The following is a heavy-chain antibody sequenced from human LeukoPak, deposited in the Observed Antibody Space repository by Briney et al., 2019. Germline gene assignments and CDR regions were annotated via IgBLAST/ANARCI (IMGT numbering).Heavy chain of an antibody. CDR3: GRVVYGKYSYFP. V-gene: IGHV7-4-1*02. Sequence: ASVKVSCKTSGYTFTSYAISWVRQAPGQGLEWMGWINTNTGNPTYAQGFTGRYAFSLDTSVSTAYLQISGLQADDTAVYYCGRVVYGKYSYFPWGQGTLVTVPS. J-gene: IGHJ5*02. CDR2: INTNTGNP. D-gene: IGHD5-18*01. CDR1: GYTFTSYA.